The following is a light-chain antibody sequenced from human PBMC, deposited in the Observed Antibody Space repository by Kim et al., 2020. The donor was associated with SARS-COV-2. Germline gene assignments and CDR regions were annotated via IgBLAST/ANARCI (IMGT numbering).Light chain of an antibody. Sequence: PGQTARITCSGDALPKQYAYWYQQKPGQAPVLVIYKDSDRPSGIPERFSGSSSGTTVTLTISGVQAEDEADYYCQSADSSGTYPVFGGGTQLTVL. J-gene: IGLJ3*02. V-gene: IGLV3-25*03. CDR3: QSADSSGTYPV. CDR1: ALPKQY. CDR2: KDS.